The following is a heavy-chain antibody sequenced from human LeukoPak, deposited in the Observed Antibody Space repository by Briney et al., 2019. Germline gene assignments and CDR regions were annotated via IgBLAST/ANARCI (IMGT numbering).Heavy chain of an antibody. CDR1: GGSISSYY. D-gene: IGHD6-13*01. V-gene: IGHV4-4*07. J-gene: IGHJ4*02. CDR3: ARQAAADYYFDY. CDR2: IYTSGST. Sequence: SETLSLTCTVPGGSISSYYWSWIRQPAGKGLEWIGRIYTSGSTNYNPSLKSRVTTSVATSKNQFSLKLSSVTAADTAVYYCARQAAADYYFDYWGQGTLVTVSS.